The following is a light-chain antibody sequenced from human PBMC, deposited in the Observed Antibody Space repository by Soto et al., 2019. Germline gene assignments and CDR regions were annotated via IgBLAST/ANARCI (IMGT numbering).Light chain of an antibody. CDR3: QHYNNWPLT. CDR2: GAS. V-gene: IGKV3-15*01. J-gene: IGKJ4*01. Sequence: EVVMTQSPATLSVSPGERATLSCRASQSVSSNLAWYQQKPGQAPGLLIYGASTRATGVPARFSGSGSGTEFPLTISSLQSEDFAVYYCQHYNNWPLTFGGGTKVEIK. CDR1: QSVSSN.